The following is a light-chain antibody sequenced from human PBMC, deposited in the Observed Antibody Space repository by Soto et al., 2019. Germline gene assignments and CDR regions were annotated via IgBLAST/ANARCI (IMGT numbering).Light chain of an antibody. V-gene: IGKV3-20*01. CDR2: GAS. CDR1: QSVSSSY. Sequence: EIVLTQSPGTLSLSPGERATLSCRASQSVSSSYLAWYQQKPGQAPRLLIYGASSRATGIPDRFSGSGSGTDFTLTISRLEPEDFAVYYCQQLNRYPLTFGGGTKVEIK. CDR3: QQLNRYPLT. J-gene: IGKJ4*01.